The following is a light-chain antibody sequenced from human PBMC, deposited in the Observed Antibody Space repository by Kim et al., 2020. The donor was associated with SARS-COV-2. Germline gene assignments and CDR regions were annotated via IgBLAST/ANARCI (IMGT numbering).Light chain of an antibody. J-gene: IGLJ2*01. V-gene: IGLV3-21*03. CDR2: DDS. CDR1: NIGSKS. Sequence: APGKAARITCGGNNIGSKSVHWYQKKPGQAPVLVVYDDSDRPSGIPERFSCSNSGNTATLTISRVEAGDEADYYCQVWDSSSDHVVFGGGTQLTVL. CDR3: QVWDSSSDHVV.